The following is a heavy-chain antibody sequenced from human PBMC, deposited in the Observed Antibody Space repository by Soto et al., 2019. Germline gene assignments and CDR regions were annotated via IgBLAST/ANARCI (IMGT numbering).Heavy chain of an antibody. D-gene: IGHD3-3*01. V-gene: IGHV3-23*01. CDR2: ISGSGGST. J-gene: IGHJ4*02. Sequence: PGGSLRLSCAASGFTFSSYAMSWVRQAPGKGLEWVSAISGSGGSTYYADSVKGRFTISRDNSKNTLYLQMNSLRAEDTAVYYCAKDLTRFLEWFPTGGPFDYWGQGTLVTVSS. CDR1: GFTFSSYA. CDR3: AKDLTRFLEWFPTGGPFDY.